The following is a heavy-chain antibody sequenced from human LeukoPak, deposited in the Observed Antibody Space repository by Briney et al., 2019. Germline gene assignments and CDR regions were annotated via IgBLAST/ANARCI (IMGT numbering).Heavy chain of an antibody. CDR1: GFTFRTYD. V-gene: IGHV3-30*03. J-gene: IGHJ4*02. Sequence: GGSLRLSCAASGFTFRTYDIHWVRQAPGKGLEWVAVISYDGSNKYYADSVKGRFTISRDNSKDTLYLQMNSLRAEDTAVYYCARNENSGWGYFDYWGQGTLVTVSS. CDR2: ISYDGSNK. D-gene: IGHD5-12*01. CDR3: ARNENSGWGYFDY.